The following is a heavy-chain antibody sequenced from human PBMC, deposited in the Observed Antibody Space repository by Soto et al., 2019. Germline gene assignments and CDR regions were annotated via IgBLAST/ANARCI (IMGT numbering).Heavy chain of an antibody. CDR1: GFTFSSHG. D-gene: IGHD3-3*01. CDR3: ARALPFGYYYYYGMDV. Sequence: PGGSLRLSCAASGFTFSSHGMHWVRQAPGKGLEWVAVIWYDGSNKYYADSVKGRFTISRDNSKNTLYLQMNSLRAEDTAVYYCARALPFGYYYYYGMDVWGQGTTVTVSS. V-gene: IGHV3-33*01. J-gene: IGHJ6*01. CDR2: IWYDGSNK.